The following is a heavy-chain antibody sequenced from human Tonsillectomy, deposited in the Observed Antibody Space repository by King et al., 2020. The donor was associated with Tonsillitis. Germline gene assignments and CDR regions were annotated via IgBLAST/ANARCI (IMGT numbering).Heavy chain of an antibody. CDR1: GFTFSSYG. J-gene: IGHJ2*01. CDR2: IRYDGSNK. Sequence: VQLVESGGGVVQPGGSLRLSCAASGFTFSSYGMHWVRQAPGKGLEWVAFIRYDGSNKYYADSVKGRFTISRDNSKNTLYLQMNSLRAEDTAVYYCAKETSYCSGGSCYSYWYFDLWGRGTLVTVSA. CDR3: AKETSYCSGGSCYSYWYFDL. V-gene: IGHV3-30*02. D-gene: IGHD2-15*01.